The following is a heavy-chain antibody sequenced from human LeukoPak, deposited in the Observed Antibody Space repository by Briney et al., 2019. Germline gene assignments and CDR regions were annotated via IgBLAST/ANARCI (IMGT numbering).Heavy chain of an antibody. V-gene: IGHV4-34*01. CDR1: GGSFSGYY. Sequence: SETLSLTCAVYGGSFSGYYWSWIRQPPGKGLEWIGEINHSGSTNYNPSLKSRVTISVDTSRNQFSLKLSSVTAADTAVYYCARKNSGPAGRGYCSSTSCPLSYYYYYMDVWGKGTTVTVSS. D-gene: IGHD2-2*01. CDR2: INHSGST. CDR3: ARKNSGPAGRGYCSSTSCPLSYYYYYMDV. J-gene: IGHJ6*03.